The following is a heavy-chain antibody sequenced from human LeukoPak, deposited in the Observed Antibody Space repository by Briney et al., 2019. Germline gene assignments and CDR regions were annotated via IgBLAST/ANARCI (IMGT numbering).Heavy chain of an antibody. CDR1: GYTFTTFW. CDR3: ARISKVRDAQRYSFDI. J-gene: IGHJ3*02. CDR2: LDPSNSYT. Sequence: GESLRISCQGSGYTFTTFWINWVRQLPGRGLEWVVRLDPSNSYTNYSPSFQGHVAISFDKSINTAYLQWSGLRASDTAMYYCARISKVRDAQRYSFDIWGQGTMVTVSS. V-gene: IGHV5-10-1*01. D-gene: IGHD2-15*01.